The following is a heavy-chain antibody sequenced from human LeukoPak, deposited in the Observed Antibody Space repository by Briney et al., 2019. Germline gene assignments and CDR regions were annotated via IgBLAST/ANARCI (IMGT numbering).Heavy chain of an antibody. CDR1: GYTFTSYY. D-gene: IGHD6-6*01. V-gene: IGHV1-46*01. J-gene: IGHJ6*03. CDR3: ARDLSRRGLYSSSSDYYYMDV. Sequence: ASVKVSCKASGYTFTSYYMHWVRQAPRQGLEWMGISNPSGGSTSYAQKFQGRVTMTRDTSTSTVYMELSSLRSEDTAVYYCARDLSRRGLYSSSSDYYYMDVWGKGTTVTVSS. CDR2: SNPSGGST.